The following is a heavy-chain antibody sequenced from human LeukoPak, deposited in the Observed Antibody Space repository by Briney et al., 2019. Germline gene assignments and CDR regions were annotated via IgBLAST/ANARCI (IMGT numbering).Heavy chain of an antibody. CDR1: GFTFSSYA. CDR3: AKASRGIVVVITSFDY. Sequence: GGSLRLSCAASGFTFSSYAMSSVRQAPGKGLEWVSAISGSGGSTYYADSVKGRFTISRDNSKNTLYLQMNSLRAEDTAVYYCAKASRGIVVVITSFDYWGQGTLVTVSS. J-gene: IGHJ4*02. CDR2: ISGSGGST. D-gene: IGHD3-22*01. V-gene: IGHV3-23*01.